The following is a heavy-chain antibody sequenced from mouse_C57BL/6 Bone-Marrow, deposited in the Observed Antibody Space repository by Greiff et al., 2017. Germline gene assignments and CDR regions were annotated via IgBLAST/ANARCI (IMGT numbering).Heavy chain of an antibody. V-gene: IGHV1-55*01. J-gene: IGHJ1*03. D-gene: IGHD6-1*01. CDR1: GYTFTSYW. Sequence: QVQLKQPGAELVKPGASVKMSCKASGYTFTSYWITWVKQRPGQGLEWIGDIDPGTGSTNYNEKFKSKATLTVDTSSSTAYMQLSSLTSEDSAVYYWAREPPYWYFDVWGTGTTVTVSA. CDR3: AREPPYWYFDV. CDR2: IDPGTGST.